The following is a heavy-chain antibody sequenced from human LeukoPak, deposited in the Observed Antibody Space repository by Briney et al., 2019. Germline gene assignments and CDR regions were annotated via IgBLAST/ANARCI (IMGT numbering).Heavy chain of an antibody. J-gene: IGHJ4*02. CDR2: ISWNSGSI. Sequence: GGSLRLSCAASGFTFDDYAMHWVRQAPGKGLEWVSGISWNSGSIGYADSVKGRFTISRDNAKNSLYLQMNSLRAEDTAVYYCARDMVRGVAFDYWGQGTLVTVSS. D-gene: IGHD3-10*01. CDR3: ARDMVRGVAFDY. V-gene: IGHV3-9*01. CDR1: GFTFDDYA.